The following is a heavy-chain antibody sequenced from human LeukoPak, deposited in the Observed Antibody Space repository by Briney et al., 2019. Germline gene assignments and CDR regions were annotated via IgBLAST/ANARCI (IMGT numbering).Heavy chain of an antibody. CDR2: INPSGDST. Sequence: ASVKVSCKASGYTFTSYYMHWVRQAPGQGLEWMGIINPSGDSTSYAQKFQGRVTMTRDTSTSTVYMELSSLRSEDTAVYYCARAGRRQQPNNWFDPWGQGTLVTVSS. V-gene: IGHV1-46*01. CDR3: ARAGRRQQPNNWFDP. D-gene: IGHD6-13*01. J-gene: IGHJ5*02. CDR1: GYTFTSYY.